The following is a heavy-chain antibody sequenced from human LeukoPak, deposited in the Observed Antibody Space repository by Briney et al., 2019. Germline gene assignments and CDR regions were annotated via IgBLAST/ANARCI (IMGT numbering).Heavy chain of an antibody. J-gene: IGHJ6*03. CDR1: GGSISSSNYY. V-gene: IGHV4-39*01. CDR2: IFYSGSI. D-gene: IGHD1-26*01. CDR3: ARVVPYSGSYYVYGYYMDV. Sequence: SETLSLTCTVSGGSISSSNYYWGWIRQPPGKGLEWIGSIFYSGSIYYNPSLKSRVTISVDTSKNQFSLKLSSVTAADTAVYYCARVVPYSGSYYVYGYYMDVWGKGTTVTVSS.